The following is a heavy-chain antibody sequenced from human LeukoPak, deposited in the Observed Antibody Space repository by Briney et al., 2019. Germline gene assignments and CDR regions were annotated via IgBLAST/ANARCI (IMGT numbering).Heavy chain of an antibody. CDR2: ISYDESNE. J-gene: IGHJ2*01. Sequence: PGGSLRLSCAASGFTFSSYGMHWVRQAPGKGLEWVAVISYDESNEYYADSVKGRFTISRDNSKNTLYLQMNSLRAEDTAVYYCAKARGYFDLWGRGTLVTVSS. V-gene: IGHV3-30*18. CDR3: AKARGYFDL. CDR1: GFTFSSYG.